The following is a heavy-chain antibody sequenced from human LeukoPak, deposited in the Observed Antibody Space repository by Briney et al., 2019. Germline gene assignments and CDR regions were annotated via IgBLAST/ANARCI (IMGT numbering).Heavy chain of an antibody. J-gene: IGHJ4*02. CDR2: ISSSSSYI. CDR1: GFTFSSYS. CDR3: ASHSSSWYSPGI. Sequence: GGSLRLSCAASGFTFSSYSMNWVRQAPGKGLEWVSSISSSSSYIYYADSVKGRFTISRDNAKNSLYLQMNSLRAEDTAVYYCASHSSSWYSPGIWGQGTLVTVSS. V-gene: IGHV3-21*01. D-gene: IGHD6-13*01.